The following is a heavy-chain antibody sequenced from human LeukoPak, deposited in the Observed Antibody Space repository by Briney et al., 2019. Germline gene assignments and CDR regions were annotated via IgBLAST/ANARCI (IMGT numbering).Heavy chain of an antibody. CDR1: GGSFSGYY. D-gene: IGHD6-19*01. CDR2: INHSGST. CDR3: ARDPTYSSGWYGGGY. V-gene: IGHV4-34*01. J-gene: IGHJ4*02. Sequence: PSETLSLTCAVYGGSFSGYYWSWIRQPPGKGLEWIGEINHSGSTNYNPSLKSRVTISVDTSKNQFSLKLSSVTAADTAVYYCARDPTYSSGWYGGGYWGQGTLVTVSS.